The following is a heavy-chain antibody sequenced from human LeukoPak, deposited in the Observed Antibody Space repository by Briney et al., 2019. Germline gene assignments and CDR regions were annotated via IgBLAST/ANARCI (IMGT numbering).Heavy chain of an antibody. V-gene: IGHV4-39*07. D-gene: IGHD3-22*01. J-gene: IGHJ3*02. CDR3: ARGVYYETDAFDI. CDR2: IYYSGST. CDR1: GGSISSSSYY. Sequence: SETLSLTCTVSGGSISSSSYYWGWIRQPPGKGLEWIGSIYYSGSTYYNPSLKSRVTISVDTSKNQFSLKLSSVTAADTAVYYCARGVYYETDAFDIWGQGTMVTVSS.